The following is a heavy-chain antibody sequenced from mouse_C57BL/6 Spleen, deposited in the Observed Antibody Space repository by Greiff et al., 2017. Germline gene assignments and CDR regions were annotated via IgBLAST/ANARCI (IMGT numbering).Heavy chain of an antibody. CDR3: ERQGIITTVEYYYAMDY. CDR1: GYTFTGYW. Sequence: QVQLQQSGAELMKPGASVKLSCKATGYTFTGYWIEWVKQRPGHGLEWIGEILPGSGSTNYNEKFKGKATFTADTSSNTAYMQLSSLTTEDSAIYYCERQGIITTVEYYYAMDYWGQGTSVTVSS. J-gene: IGHJ4*01. V-gene: IGHV1-9*01. D-gene: IGHD1-1*01. CDR2: ILPGSGST.